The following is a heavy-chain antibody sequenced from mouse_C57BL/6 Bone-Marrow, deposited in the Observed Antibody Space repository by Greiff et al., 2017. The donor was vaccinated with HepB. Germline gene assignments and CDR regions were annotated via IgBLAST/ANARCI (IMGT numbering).Heavy chain of an antibody. J-gene: IGHJ1*03. CDR2: INYDGSST. CDR1: GFTFSDYY. Sequence: EVQLQESEGGLVQPGSSMKLSCTASGFTFSDYYMAWVRQVPEKGLEWVANINYDGSSTYYLDSLKSRFIISRDNAKNILYLQMSSLKSEDTATYYCAREATVGFTGYFDVWGTGTTVTVSS. V-gene: IGHV5-16*01. D-gene: IGHD1-1*01. CDR3: AREATVGFTGYFDV.